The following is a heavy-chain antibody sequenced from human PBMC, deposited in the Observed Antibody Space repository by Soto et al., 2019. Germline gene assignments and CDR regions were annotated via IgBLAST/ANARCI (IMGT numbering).Heavy chain of an antibody. V-gene: IGHV6-1*01. CDR1: GDSVSSNSAA. D-gene: IGHD3-10*01. CDR2: TYYRSKWYN. Sequence: SQTLSLTCAVSGDSVSSNSAAWNWIRQSPSRGLEWLGRTYYRSKWYNDYAGSVKSRITINPDTSKNQFSLQLNSVTPEDTAVYYCAREVVRGVISYYYYYYYMDVWGKGTTVTVSS. CDR3: AREVVRGVISYYYYYYYMDV. J-gene: IGHJ6*03.